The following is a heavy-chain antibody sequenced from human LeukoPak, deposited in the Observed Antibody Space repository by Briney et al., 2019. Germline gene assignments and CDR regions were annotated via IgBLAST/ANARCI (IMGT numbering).Heavy chain of an antibody. V-gene: IGHV3-23*01. D-gene: IGHD3-22*01. Sequence: PSETLSFTCAVYGGSFSGYYWSWVRQAPGKGLEWVSAISGSGGSTYYADSVKGRFTISRDNSKNTLYLQMNSLRAEDTAVYYCAKDQPYDSSGYYYLGYFDYWGQGTLVTVSS. CDR2: ISGSGGST. J-gene: IGHJ4*02. CDR1: GGSFSGYY. CDR3: AKDQPYDSSGYYYLGYFDY.